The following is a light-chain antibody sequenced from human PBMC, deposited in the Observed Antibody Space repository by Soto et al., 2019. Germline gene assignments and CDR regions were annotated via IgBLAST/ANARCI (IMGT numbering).Light chain of an antibody. Sequence: SALTQPDSVSGSPGQSITISCTGTSSDVGSYNLVSWYQQHPGKAPKLMIYEGSKRPSGVSNRFSGSKSGNTASLTISGLQAEDEADYYCCSYAGSSTWVFGGGTKLTAL. CDR3: CSYAGSSTWV. J-gene: IGLJ3*02. CDR1: SSDVGSYNL. V-gene: IGLV2-23*01. CDR2: EGS.